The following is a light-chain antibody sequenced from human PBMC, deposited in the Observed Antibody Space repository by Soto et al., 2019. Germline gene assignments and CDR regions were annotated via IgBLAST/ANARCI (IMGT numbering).Light chain of an antibody. V-gene: IGKV3-15*01. J-gene: IGKJ2*01. Sequence: EIVMTQSPATLSVSPGERVTLSCRASQSVTSNLAWYQQKPGQAPRLLIYGVSTRAAGIPTRFSGSGSGTEFTLPISSLQSEDFAVYYCQQYNNWPPVYTFGQGTKLDIK. CDR1: QSVTSN. CDR2: GVS. CDR3: QQYNNWPPVYT.